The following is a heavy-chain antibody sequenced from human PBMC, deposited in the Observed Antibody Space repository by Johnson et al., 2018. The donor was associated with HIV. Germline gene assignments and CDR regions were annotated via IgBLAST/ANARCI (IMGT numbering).Heavy chain of an antibody. Sequence: MLLVESGGGVVQPGRSLRLSCAASGFTVSSNYMSWVRQAPGKGLEWVSGINWNGGSTGYADSVKGRFTISRDNAKNSLYLQMNSLRAEDTAVYYCAKDQWSSSWTNDAFDIWGQVTMVTVSS. D-gene: IGHD6-13*01. J-gene: IGHJ3*02. V-gene: IGHV3-20*04. CDR3: AKDQWSSSWTNDAFDI. CDR2: INWNGGST. CDR1: GFTVSSNY.